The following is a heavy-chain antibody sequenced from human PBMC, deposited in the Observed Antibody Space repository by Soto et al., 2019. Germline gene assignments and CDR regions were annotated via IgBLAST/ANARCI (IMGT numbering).Heavy chain of an antibody. J-gene: IGHJ4*02. Sequence: LRLSCAASGFTFRNAWMTWVRQAPGKGLEWVGHFKSKSDGGTTDYAAAVKGRFTISRDDSKNTLFLQMNSLKAEDTAVYYCTTGFLYYYSSVAYNFYWGQGTLVTVSS. CDR3: TTGFLYYYSSVAYNFY. D-gene: IGHD3-10*01. CDR2: FKSKSDGGTT. CDR1: GFTFRNAW. V-gene: IGHV3-15*01.